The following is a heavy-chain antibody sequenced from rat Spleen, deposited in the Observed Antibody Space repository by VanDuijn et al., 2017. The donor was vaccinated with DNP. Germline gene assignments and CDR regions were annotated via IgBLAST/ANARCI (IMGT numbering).Heavy chain of an antibody. D-gene: IGHD1-11*01. CDR2: ISPDGGNS. J-gene: IGHJ2*01. Sequence: EVQVVESGGGLVQPGGSLKLSCAASGFTFGDYYMSWVRQPPTKGLEWVASISPDGGNSYYRDSVKGRFTISRDNAKNTQYLQMDSLRSEDTATYYCAIHRVHWGQGVMVTVSS. CDR3: AIHRVH. CDR1: GFTFGDYY. V-gene: IGHV5S13*01.